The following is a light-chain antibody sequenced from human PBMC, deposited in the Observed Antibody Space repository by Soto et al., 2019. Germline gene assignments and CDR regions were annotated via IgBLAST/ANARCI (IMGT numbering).Light chain of an antibody. CDR3: QQYNYWPLT. V-gene: IGKV3-15*01. CDR2: GAF. Sequence: SPITLSVTTGDRVTLSSRASQSVSSNLAWYQQKPGKAPSLLIYGAFTMATGIPARFSGTGSGTEFTLTISSLQSEDFARYYCQQYNYWPLTFGQGTKVDIK. CDR1: QSVSSN. J-gene: IGKJ1*01.